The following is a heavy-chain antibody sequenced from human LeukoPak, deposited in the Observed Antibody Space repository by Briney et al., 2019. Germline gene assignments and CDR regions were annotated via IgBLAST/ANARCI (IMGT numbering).Heavy chain of an antibody. Sequence: GGSLRLSCAASGFTFSSYAMHWVRQAPGKGLEWEAVISYDGSNKYYADSVKGRFTISRDNSKNTLYLQMNSLRAEDTAVYYCARAKDYYDTSRYYWLYYFDYWGQGTLVTVSS. V-gene: IGHV3-30*04. J-gene: IGHJ4*02. CDR2: ISYDGSNK. CDR3: ARAKDYYDTSRYYWLYYFDY. D-gene: IGHD3-22*01. CDR1: GFTFSSYA.